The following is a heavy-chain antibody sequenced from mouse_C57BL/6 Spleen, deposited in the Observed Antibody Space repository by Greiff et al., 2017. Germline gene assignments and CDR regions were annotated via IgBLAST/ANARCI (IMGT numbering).Heavy chain of an antibody. V-gene: IGHV1-74*01. CDR2: IHPSDSDT. Sequence: QVQLQQPGAELVKPGASVKVSCKASGYTFTSYWMHWVKQRPGQGLEWIGRIHPSDSDTNYNQKFKGKATLTVNKSSSTAYMQLSSLTSEDSAVYYCAICAICCGNSYAMDYWGQGTSVTVSS. J-gene: IGHJ4*01. CDR3: AICAICCGNSYAMDY. D-gene: IGHD2-1*01. CDR1: GYTFTSYW.